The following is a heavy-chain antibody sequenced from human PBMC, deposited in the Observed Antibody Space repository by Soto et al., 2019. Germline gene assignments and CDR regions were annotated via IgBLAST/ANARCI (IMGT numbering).Heavy chain of an antibody. CDR3: ARDSSSWYHYYYYGMDF. V-gene: IGHV1-2*02. D-gene: IGHD6-13*01. CDR2: INPNSGCT. CDR1: GYTFTGYY. Sequence: QVQLVQSGAEVKKPGASVKVSCKASGYTFTGYYMHWVRQAPGQGLERMGWINPNSGCTNYAQKFQGRVTMTRDTSISTAYMELRRLRSDDTAVDYCARDSSSWYHYYYYGMDFWGQGTTVPVS. J-gene: IGHJ6*02.